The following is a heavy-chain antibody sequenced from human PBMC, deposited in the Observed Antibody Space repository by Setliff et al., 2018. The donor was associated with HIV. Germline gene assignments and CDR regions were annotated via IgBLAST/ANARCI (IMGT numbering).Heavy chain of an antibody. CDR2: INQDGSDA. CDR1: GVIFNNLW. V-gene: IGHV3-74*01. CDR3: ASGKNYIFWSSYFGMDV. Sequence: PGGSLRLSCAASGVIFNNLWMHWVRQVPGKGLVWIADINQDGSDANYAESVKGRFTISRDNSKNTLYLQMGSLRGDDMAVYYCASGKNYIFWSSYFGMDVWGQGTTVTVSS. D-gene: IGHD3-3*01. J-gene: IGHJ6*02.